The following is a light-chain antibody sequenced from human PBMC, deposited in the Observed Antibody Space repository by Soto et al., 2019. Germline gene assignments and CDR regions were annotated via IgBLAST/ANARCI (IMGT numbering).Light chain of an antibody. V-gene: IGKV3-11*01. Sequence: EIVLTQSPATLSLSPWEIATLSCRASQSISGYLAWYQQKPGQAPRLLIYDASNRATGIPARFSGSGSETDFTLTTSSLEPEDFEVYYCQQRSNWPHSITFGQGTRLEIK. CDR3: QQRSNWPHSIT. CDR2: DAS. CDR1: QSISGY. J-gene: IGKJ5*01.